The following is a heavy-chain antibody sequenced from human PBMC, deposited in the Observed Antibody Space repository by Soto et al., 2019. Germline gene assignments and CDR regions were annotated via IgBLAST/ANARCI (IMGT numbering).Heavy chain of an antibody. D-gene: IGHD2-15*01. CDR1: GYTFTGYY. CDR2: INPNSGGT. V-gene: IGHV1-2*04. Sequence: ASVKVSCKASGYTFTGYYMHWVRQAPGQGLEWMGWINPNSGGTNYAQKFQGWVTMTRDTSISTAYMELSRLRSDDTAVYYCAREPVNCSGGSCYHAFDIWGQGTMVTVSS. CDR3: AREPVNCSGGSCYHAFDI. J-gene: IGHJ3*02.